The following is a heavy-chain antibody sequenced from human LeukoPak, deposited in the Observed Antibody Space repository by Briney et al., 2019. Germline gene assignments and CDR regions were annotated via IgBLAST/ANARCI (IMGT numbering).Heavy chain of an antibody. CDR3: AKGRACSGGRCHYYFDD. V-gene: IGHV3-9*01. CDR1: GFTFDDYV. CDR2: ISWNSGSI. J-gene: IGHJ4*02. Sequence: PGGSLRLSCAASGFTFDDYVMPWVRQAPGKGLEWVSGISWNSGSIDYADSVKGRFTISRDNGKNSLYLQMNSLRPEDTALYYCAKGRACSGGRCHYYFDDWGQGTLVTVSS. D-gene: IGHD2-15*01.